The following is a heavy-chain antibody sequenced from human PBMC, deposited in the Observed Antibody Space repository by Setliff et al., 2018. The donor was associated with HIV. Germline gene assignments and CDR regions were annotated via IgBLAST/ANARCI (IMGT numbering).Heavy chain of an antibody. CDR1: RYSFTSYW. J-gene: IGHJ3*02. V-gene: IGHV5-51*01. CDR3: ARQRSIAARPNSAFDI. D-gene: IGHD6-6*01. Sequence: GESLKISCKGSRYSFTSYWIAWVRRMPGKGLEWMGIIYPGDSDTRYSPSFQGQVTISADKSISTAYLQWSSLKASDTAMYYCARQRSIAARPNSAFDIWGQGTMVTVSS. CDR2: IYPGDSDT.